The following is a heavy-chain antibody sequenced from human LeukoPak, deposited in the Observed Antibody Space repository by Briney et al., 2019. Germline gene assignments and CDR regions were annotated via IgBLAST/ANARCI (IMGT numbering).Heavy chain of an antibody. CDR3: ARGSIVVVVAATGGDY. Sequence: GGSLRLSCAASGFTFSSYEMNWVRQAPGKGLEWVSHISSSGSTIYYADSVKGRFAISRDNAKNSLYLQMNSLRAEDTAVYYCARGSIVVVVAATGGDYWGQGTLVTVSS. J-gene: IGHJ4*02. V-gene: IGHV3-48*03. CDR2: ISSSGSTI. CDR1: GFTFSSYE. D-gene: IGHD2-15*01.